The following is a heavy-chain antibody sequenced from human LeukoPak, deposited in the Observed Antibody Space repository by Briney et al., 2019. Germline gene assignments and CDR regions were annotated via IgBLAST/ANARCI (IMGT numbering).Heavy chain of an antibody. CDR3: ARRRYYYYGMDV. CDR1: GGSISSYY. J-gene: IGHJ6*02. V-gene: IGHV4-59*08. CDR2: IYYSGST. Sequence: SETLSLTCTVSGGSISSYYWSWIRQPPGKGLEWIGYIYYSGSTNYNPSLKSRVTISVDTPKNQFSLKLSSVTAADTAVYYCARRRYYYYGMDVWGQGTTVTVSS.